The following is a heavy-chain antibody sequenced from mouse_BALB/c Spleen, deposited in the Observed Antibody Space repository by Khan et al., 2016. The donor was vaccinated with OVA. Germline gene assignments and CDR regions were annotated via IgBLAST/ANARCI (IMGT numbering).Heavy chain of an antibody. D-gene: IGHD2-14*01. CDR2: INTHSGVP. J-gene: IGHJ4*01. CDR3: ARGGAAYYRNDGGAMEY. CDR1: GYTFTTAG. Sequence: QIQLVQSGPELKKPGETVRISCKASGYTFTTAGIQWVQKMPGKGLKRMGWINTHSGVPKYAEDFKGRFAFSLEISVNTAYLQITNLKNEDTATYFWARGGAAYYRNDGGAMEYWGQGTSVTVSS. V-gene: IGHV9-4*02.